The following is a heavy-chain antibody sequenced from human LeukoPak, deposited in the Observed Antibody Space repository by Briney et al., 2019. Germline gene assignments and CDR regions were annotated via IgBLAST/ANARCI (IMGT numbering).Heavy chain of an antibody. CDR3: ARGGGDCYSKTCFDY. Sequence: ASVKVSCKASGYTFTTYGIAWVRQAPGQGLEWMGWISAYNGNTNYAQKIQDRVIMTTDTPTNTAYMELRRLRSDNTAVYYCARGGGDCYSKTCFDYWGQGTLVSVSS. CDR1: GYTFTTYG. J-gene: IGHJ4*02. D-gene: IGHD2-21*02. V-gene: IGHV1-18*01. CDR2: ISAYNGNT.